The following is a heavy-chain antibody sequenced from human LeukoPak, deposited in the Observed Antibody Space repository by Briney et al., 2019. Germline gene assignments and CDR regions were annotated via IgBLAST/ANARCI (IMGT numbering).Heavy chain of an antibody. CDR2: KYNSGST. J-gene: IGHJ4*02. Sequence: PSETLSLTCTVSGGSVSSYYWSWIRQPPGKGLEWIGYKYNSGSTNYNPSLKSRATISVDTSKNQFSLKLSSVTAADTAVYYCASHSGYDYFDYWGQGTLVTVSS. V-gene: IGHV4-59*02. CDR3: ASHSGYDYFDY. D-gene: IGHD5-12*01. CDR1: GGSVSSYY.